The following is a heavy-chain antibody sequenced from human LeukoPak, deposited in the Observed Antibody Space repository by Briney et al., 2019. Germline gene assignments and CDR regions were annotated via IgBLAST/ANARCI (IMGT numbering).Heavy chain of an antibody. J-gene: IGHJ4*02. CDR3: AGNNDSGLYFDF. V-gene: IGHV6-1*01. CDR1: GDRPSIESAA. CDR2: TYYRSKWYN. D-gene: IGHD3-22*01. Sequence: SQTPSLTCALSGDRPSIESAAAGSVRQSPSRGLEWLGRTYYRSKWYNDYAVSVKSRIAINPDTSKNPFYLQLISVTREDTAVYYCAGNNDSGLYFDFWGQGTLVTVSS.